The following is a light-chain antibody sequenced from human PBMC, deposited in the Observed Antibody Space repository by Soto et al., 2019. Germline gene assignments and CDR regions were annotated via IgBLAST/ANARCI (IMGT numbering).Light chain of an antibody. J-gene: IGLJ1*01. CDR3: SSHAGSSVV. CDR2: DVT. V-gene: IGLV2-11*01. Sequence: QSALTQPRSVSGSPGQSVTISCTGTSSDVGRYNYVAWFQQHPGKAPKLMIYDVTTRPSGVPDRFSGSKSGNTASLTISGLQAEDEADYYCSSHAGSSVVFGTGTKVTV. CDR1: SSDVGRYNY.